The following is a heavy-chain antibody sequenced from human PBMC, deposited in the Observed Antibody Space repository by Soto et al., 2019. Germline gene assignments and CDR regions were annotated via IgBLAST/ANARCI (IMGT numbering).Heavy chain of an antibody. V-gene: IGHV5-51*01. J-gene: IGHJ4*01. CDR1: EYTFTKYW. D-gene: IGHD3-10*01. Sequence: GESLKISCEASEYTFTKYWIRWVRQMPGKGLEWMGAIYPGDSDGRYSPSFQGQVTISVDKAINTAYLECSSLKPSGTATDFCGKHGPINTMLRGVPLDFWGQGTRVTVSS. CDR3: GKHGPINTMLRGVPLDF. CDR2: IYPGDSDG.